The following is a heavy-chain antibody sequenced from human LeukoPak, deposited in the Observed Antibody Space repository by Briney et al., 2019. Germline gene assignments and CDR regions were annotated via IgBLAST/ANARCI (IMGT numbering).Heavy chain of an antibody. CDR1: GFTFSDYY. J-gene: IGHJ4*02. CDR2: IYSGGST. D-gene: IGHD2-8*01. CDR3: ARNGPEGQP. V-gene: IGHV3-53*01. Sequence: GGCLRLSCAPSGFTFSDYYMSWIRQAPGKGLEWVSVIYSGGSTYYADSVKGRFTISRDNSKNTLYLKMNSLRAEDTAVYYCARNGPEGQPWGQGTLVTVSS.